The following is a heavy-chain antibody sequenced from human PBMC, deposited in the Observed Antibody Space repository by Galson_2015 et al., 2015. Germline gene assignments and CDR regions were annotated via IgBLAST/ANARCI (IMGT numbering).Heavy chain of an antibody. Sequence: SLRLSCAASGFTFSRYAMYWVRQSPGKGLEWVAVISYDGSNKFYADSVKGRFTISRDNSKNTLYLQMNSLRPEDTAVYYCARVGGDIAARTWGYFDYWGQGTLVTVSS. CDR1: GFTFSRYA. CDR2: ISYDGSNK. V-gene: IGHV3-30-3*01. D-gene: IGHD6-6*01. CDR3: ARVGGDIAARTWGYFDY. J-gene: IGHJ4*02.